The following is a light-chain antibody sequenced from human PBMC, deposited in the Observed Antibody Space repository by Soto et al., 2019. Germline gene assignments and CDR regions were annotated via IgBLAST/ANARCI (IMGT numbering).Light chain of an antibody. Sequence: QSVLTQPASVSGSPGQSITISCTGTSSDVGGYNYVSWYQQHPGKAPKLMIYEVSNRPSGVSNRFSGSKSGNTASLTISGLQAEDEADYYCSSYTSSSTVVFGGGTKVTVI. CDR1: SSDVGGYNY. V-gene: IGLV2-14*01. CDR2: EVS. J-gene: IGLJ2*01. CDR3: SSYTSSSTVV.